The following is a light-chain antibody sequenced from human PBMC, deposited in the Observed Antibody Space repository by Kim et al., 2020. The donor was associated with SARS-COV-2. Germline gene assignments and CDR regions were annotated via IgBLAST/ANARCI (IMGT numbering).Light chain of an antibody. CDR2: VGTGGIVG. CDR3: GADHGSGNKFVYV. V-gene: IGLV9-49*01. J-gene: IGLJ3*02. Sequence: QPVLTQPPSAPASLGASVTLPCTLSSGYNNDKVDWYQQRPGKGPRFVMRVGTGGIVGSKGDGIPDRFSVLGSGLNRYLTIKNIQEEDESDIHCGADHGSGNKFVYVCGGGTRLTVL. CDR1: SGYNNDK.